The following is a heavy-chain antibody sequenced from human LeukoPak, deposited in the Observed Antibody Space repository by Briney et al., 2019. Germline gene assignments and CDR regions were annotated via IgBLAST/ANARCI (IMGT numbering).Heavy chain of an antibody. D-gene: IGHD5-12*01. CDR2: MEYGGSKE. V-gene: IGHV3-30*02. CDR1: GFTFSNYD. Sequence: PGGSLRLSCAASGFTFSNYDMYWVRQAPGKGLEWVTFMEYGGSKENYADSVKGRLTISRDNSKNTLHLQMNSLRTEDTAVYYCAKGGRHGYRSYERGYFDHWGQGTLVTVSS. J-gene: IGHJ4*02. CDR3: AKGGRHGYRSYERGYFDH.